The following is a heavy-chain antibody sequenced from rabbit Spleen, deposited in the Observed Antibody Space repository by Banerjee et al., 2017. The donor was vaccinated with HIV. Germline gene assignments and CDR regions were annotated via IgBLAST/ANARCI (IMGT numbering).Heavy chain of an antibody. CDR3: VREVAAKFSL. D-gene: IGHD4-1*01. V-gene: IGHV1S7*01. CDR2: IDPIFGIT. J-gene: IGHJ4*01. Sequence: QLEESGGGLVQPGGSLKLSCKASGFDFSNYGVSWVRQAPGKGLEWIGYIDPIFGITYFANWVNGRLTISSHNAQSTLFLQLNSLTAADTATYFCVREVAAKFSLWGQGTLVTVS. CDR1: GFDFSNYG.